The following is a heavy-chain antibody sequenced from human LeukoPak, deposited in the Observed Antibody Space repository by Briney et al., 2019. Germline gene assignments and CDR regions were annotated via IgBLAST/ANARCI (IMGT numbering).Heavy chain of an antibody. J-gene: IGHJ4*02. D-gene: IGHD3-9*01. CDR3: ARREGELRYFDWLTPRD. CDR1: GYSISSGYY. Sequence: SETLSLTCTVSGYSISSGYYWGWIRQPPGKGLEWIGSIYHSGSTNYNPSLKSRVIISVDKSKNQFSLNLTSVTAADTAVYYCARREGELRYFDWLTPRDWGQGTLVTVSS. V-gene: IGHV4-38-2*02. CDR2: IYHSGST.